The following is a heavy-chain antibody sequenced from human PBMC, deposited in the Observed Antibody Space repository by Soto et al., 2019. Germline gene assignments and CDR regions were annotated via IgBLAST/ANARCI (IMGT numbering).Heavy chain of an antibody. J-gene: IGHJ6*02. V-gene: IGHV4-30-4*01. CDR2: IYYGGST. D-gene: IGHD6-13*01. CDR1: GGSISSGDYY. CDR3: GRALMPLYSSRSQKTYYYYYGMDV. Sequence: SETLSLTCTVSGGSISSGDYYWSWIGQPPGKGLEWIWYIYYGGSTYYNPSLKSRVTISVETSKNHFSLKRSSVTAVDRVVYYCGRALMPLYSSRSQKTYYYYYGMDVWGQGTTVTVSS.